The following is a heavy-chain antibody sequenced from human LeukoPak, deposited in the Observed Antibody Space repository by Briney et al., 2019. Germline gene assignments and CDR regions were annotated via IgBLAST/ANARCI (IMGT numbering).Heavy chain of an antibody. CDR3: ARPGRNLYDSDWYFDL. J-gene: IGHJ2*01. CDR2: IYYSGST. CDR1: GGSISSYY. D-gene: IGHD5/OR15-5a*01. Sequence: KTSETLSLTCTVSGGSISSYYWSWIRQPPGKGLEWIGYIYYSGSTNYNPSLKSRVTISVDTSKNQFSLKLSSVTAADTAVYYCARPGRNLYDSDWYFDLWGRGTLVTVSS. V-gene: IGHV4-59*01.